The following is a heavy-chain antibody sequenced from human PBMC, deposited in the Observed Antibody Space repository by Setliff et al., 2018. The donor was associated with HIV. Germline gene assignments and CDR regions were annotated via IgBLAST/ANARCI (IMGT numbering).Heavy chain of an antibody. Sequence: PSETLSLTCNVSGGSISGSSYLWGWIRQPPGKGLEWIASIYYSGNTYYNPSLKSRLTIAVDTSRNYFSLKLSSVTAADTALYYCTRHPPSGYGSFYFDFWGQGTLVTVSS. D-gene: IGHD3-22*01. J-gene: IGHJ4*02. V-gene: IGHV4-39*01. CDR3: TRHPPSGYGSFYFDF. CDR2: IYYSGNT. CDR1: GGSISGSSYL.